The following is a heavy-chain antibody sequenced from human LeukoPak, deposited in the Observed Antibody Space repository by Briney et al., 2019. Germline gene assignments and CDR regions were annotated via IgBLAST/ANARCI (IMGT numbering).Heavy chain of an antibody. CDR2: ITGSGDTT. J-gene: IGHJ4*02. V-gene: IGHV3-23*01. CDR1: GFTFSNYA. Sequence: GGSLRLSCAASGFTFSNYAMSWVRQAPGKGLEWVSAITGSGDTTYYADSVKGRSAISRDNSKHTVYLQMNSLRAEDTAVYFCANRRCTGTSCYLDYWGQGTLVTVSS. D-gene: IGHD2-2*01. CDR3: ANRRCTGTSCYLDY.